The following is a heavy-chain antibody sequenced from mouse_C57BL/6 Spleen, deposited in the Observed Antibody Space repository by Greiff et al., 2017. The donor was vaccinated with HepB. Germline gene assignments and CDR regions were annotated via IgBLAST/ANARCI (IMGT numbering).Heavy chain of an antibody. Sequence: EVQLKESGPELVKPGASVKISCKASGYSFTGYYMHWVKQSSEKSLEWIGEINPSTGGTSYNQKFKGKATLTVDKSSSTAYMQLKSLTSEDSAVYYCARHGATKTYGGLYYFDYWGQGTTLTVSS. D-gene: IGHD5-1-1*01. CDR2: INPSTGGT. CDR1: GYSFTGYY. CDR3: ARHGATKTYGGLYYFDY. V-gene: IGHV1-43*01. J-gene: IGHJ2*01.